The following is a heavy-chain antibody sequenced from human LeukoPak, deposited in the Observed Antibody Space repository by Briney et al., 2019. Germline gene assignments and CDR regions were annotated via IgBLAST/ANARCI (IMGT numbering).Heavy chain of an antibody. D-gene: IGHD2-15*01. V-gene: IGHV3-48*03. CDR3: ARRLYCSGISCYSGYFDY. CDR2: ISSSGSTI. Sequence: PGGSLRLSCAASGFTFSSYEMNWVRQAPGKGLEWVSYISSSGSTIYYADSVKGRFTISRDNAKNSLYLQINNLRAGDTAVYYCARRLYCSGISCYSGYFDYWGQGTLVTVSS. J-gene: IGHJ4*02. CDR1: GFTFSSYE.